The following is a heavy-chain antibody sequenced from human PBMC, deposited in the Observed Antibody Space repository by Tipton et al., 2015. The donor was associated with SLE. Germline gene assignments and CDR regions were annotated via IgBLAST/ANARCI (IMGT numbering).Heavy chain of an antibody. J-gene: IGHJ6*02. Sequence: GLVKPSETLSLTCAVYGGSFSGYYWSWIRQPPGKGLEWIGSIYYSGSTYYNPSLKSRVTISVDTSKNQFSLKLSSVTAADTAVYYCARLDPRDGMDVWGQGTTVTVSS. CDR1: GGSFSGYY. CDR3: ARLDPRDGMDV. V-gene: IGHV4-34*01. CDR2: IYYSGST.